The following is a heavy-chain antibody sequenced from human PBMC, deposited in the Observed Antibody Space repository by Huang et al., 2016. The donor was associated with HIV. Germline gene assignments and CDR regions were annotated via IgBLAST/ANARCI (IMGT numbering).Heavy chain of an antibody. D-gene: IGHD3-3*01. J-gene: IGHJ4*02. CDR2: VSFDGSTK. Sequence: QVQLVESGGGVVQPGRSLRLSCTASGFSFSSYGMQWVRQAPGKGLEWVAVVSFDGSTKYSADSVKGRFTISRDNSKNTLYLQMNSLTVEDTAVYYCAKDKYLMSTILAYYFDCWGQGTLVTVSS. CDR3: AKDKYLMSTILAYYFDC. V-gene: IGHV3-30*18. CDR1: GFSFSSYG.